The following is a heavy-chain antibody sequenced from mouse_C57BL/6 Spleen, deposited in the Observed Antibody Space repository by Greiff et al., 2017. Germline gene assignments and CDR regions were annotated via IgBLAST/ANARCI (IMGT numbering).Heavy chain of an antibody. V-gene: IGHV2-9*01. CDR1: GFSFTSYG. Sequence: VKLVESGPGLVAPSPSLSISCTASGFSFTSYGVDWVRQPPGKGLEWLGVIWGGGSTNYYSALMSRLSTSKDNSKSQVFLNMNSLQTDDTAMYYCAKHDGSHWYFDVWGTGTTVTVSS. CDR2: IWGGGST. CDR3: AKHDGSHWYFDV. D-gene: IGHD2-3*01. J-gene: IGHJ1*03.